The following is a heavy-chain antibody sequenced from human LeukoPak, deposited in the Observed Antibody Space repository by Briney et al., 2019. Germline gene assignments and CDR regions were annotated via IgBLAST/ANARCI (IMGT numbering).Heavy chain of an antibody. CDR2: IYSGGST. V-gene: IGHV3-53*01. CDR3: ARGVGSGYYGY. J-gene: IGHJ4*02. CDR1: GFAFSGYV. D-gene: IGHD3-22*01. Sequence: GSLRLSCAASGFAFSGYVITWVRQAPGKGLEWVSVIYSGGSTYYADSVKGRFTISRDNSKNTLYLQMSSLRAEDTAVYYCARGVGSGYYGYWGQGTLVTVSS.